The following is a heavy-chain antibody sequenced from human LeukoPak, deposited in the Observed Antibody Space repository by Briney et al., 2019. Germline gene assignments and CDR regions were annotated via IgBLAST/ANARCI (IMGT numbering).Heavy chain of an antibody. Sequence: ASVKVSCKASGYTFTSYFMHWVRQAPGQGLEWMGLINPRGGTTNFPQKFQGRVTMTRDTSTSTVYMELSSLRAEDTAVYYCARDSQHMVRGVHDYWGQGTLVTVSS. CDR2: INPRGGTT. J-gene: IGHJ4*02. CDR3: ARDSQHMVRGVHDY. V-gene: IGHV1-46*01. CDR1: GYTFTSYF. D-gene: IGHD3-10*01.